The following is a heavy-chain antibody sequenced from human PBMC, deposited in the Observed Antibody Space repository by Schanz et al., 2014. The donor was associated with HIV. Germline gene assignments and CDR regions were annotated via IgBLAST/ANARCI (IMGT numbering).Heavy chain of an antibody. CDR1: GFTFDTYA. CDR2: IPRGGGST. J-gene: IGHJ6*02. CDR3: AKEGRSYYDYYAMDV. V-gene: IGHV3-23*01. Sequence: EVQLLESGGGLVQPGGSLKLSCAASGFTFDTYAMSWVRQAPGRGLEWVSAIPRGGGSTYYADSVKGRFTISRDNSKSTLYLEMNSLRAEDTAVYYCAKEGRSYYDYYAMDVWGQGTTVTVSS.